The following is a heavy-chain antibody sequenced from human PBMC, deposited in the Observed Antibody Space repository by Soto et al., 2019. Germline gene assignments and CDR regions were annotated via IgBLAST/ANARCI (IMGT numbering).Heavy chain of an antibody. D-gene: IGHD2-2*01. CDR1: GGSISSGDYY. CDR2: IYYNGNT. V-gene: IGHV4-30-4*01. Sequence: SETLSLTCTVSGGSISSGDYYWSWIRHPPGRGLEWIGYIYYNGNTYYNPSLKSRVTISVDTSKNQFSLKLSSVTAADAAVYYCARVHCLGYCSSASPNYFDYWGQGTLVTVSS. J-gene: IGHJ4*02. CDR3: ARVHCLGYCSSASPNYFDY.